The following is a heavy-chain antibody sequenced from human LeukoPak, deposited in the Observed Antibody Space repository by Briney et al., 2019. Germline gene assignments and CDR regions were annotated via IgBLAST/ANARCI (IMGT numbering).Heavy chain of an antibody. J-gene: IGHJ4*02. D-gene: IGHD3-22*01. CDR2: ISGDGGST. Sequence: PGGSLRLSCAASGFTFDDYAMHWVRQAPGKGLERVSLISGDGGSTYYADSVKGRFTISRDNSKNSLYLQMNSLRTEDTALYYCAKATNYYDSSGYTDYWGQGTLVTVSS. V-gene: IGHV3-43*02. CDR3: AKATNYYDSSGYTDY. CDR1: GFTFDDYA.